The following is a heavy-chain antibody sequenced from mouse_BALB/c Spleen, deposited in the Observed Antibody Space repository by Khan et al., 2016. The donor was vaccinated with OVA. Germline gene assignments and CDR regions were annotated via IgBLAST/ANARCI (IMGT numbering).Heavy chain of an antibody. CDR3: ARGKYDGYYFDY. CDR2: ISYSGVT. CDR1: GYSITSGYA. Sequence: EVQLQESGPGLVEPSQSLSLTCTVTGYSITSGYAWNWIRQFPGNKLEWMGYISYSGVTSYTQSLKSRTTITRDTSKNQFFLQLNSVTTEDTATYYCARGKYDGYYFDYWGQGTTLTVAS. J-gene: IGHJ2*01. D-gene: IGHD2-14*01. V-gene: IGHV3-2*02.